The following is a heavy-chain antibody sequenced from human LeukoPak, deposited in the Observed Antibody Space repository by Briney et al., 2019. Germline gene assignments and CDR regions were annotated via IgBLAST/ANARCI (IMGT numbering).Heavy chain of an antibody. CDR3: ARWARSYYDSSGYSGSAFDI. CDR1: GYTFTSYG. CDR2: ISAYNGNT. D-gene: IGHD3-22*01. Sequence: ASVKVSCKASGYTFTSYGISWVRQAPGQGLEWMGWISAYNGNTNYAQKLQGRVTMTTDTSTSTAYMELSSLRSEDTAVYYCARWARSYYDSSGYSGSAFDIWGQGTMVTVSS. V-gene: IGHV1-18*01. J-gene: IGHJ3*02.